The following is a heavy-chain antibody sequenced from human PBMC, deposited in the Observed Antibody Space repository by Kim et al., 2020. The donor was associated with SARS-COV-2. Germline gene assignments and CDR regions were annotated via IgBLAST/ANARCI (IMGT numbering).Heavy chain of an antibody. CDR3: STNLAAAGVV. V-gene: IGHV3-66*01. J-gene: IGHJ4*02. Sequence: GGSLRLSCAASGFTVSSNYMSWLRQAPGKGLEWLSVIYSGDKTYYVESVKGRLTISRDNSKNTLYLQMSSLRLEDTAVYYCSTNLAAAGVVWGQGTLVTV. CDR2: IYSGDKT. D-gene: IGHD6-13*01. CDR1: GFTVSSNY.